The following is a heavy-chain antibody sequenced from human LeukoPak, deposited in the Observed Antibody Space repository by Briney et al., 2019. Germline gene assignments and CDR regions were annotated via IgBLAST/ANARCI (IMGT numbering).Heavy chain of an antibody. CDR3: AKELRPNDY. CDR1: GFTFSSHA. CDR2: MSISGDRI. D-gene: IGHD4-17*01. Sequence: GGSLRLSCAASGFTFSSHAMSWVRQAPGKGLEWVSAMSISGDRILYADSVKGRFIISRDNSKSTLYLQMNSLRAEDTAVYYCAKELRPNDYWGQGTLVTVSS. J-gene: IGHJ4*02. V-gene: IGHV3-23*01.